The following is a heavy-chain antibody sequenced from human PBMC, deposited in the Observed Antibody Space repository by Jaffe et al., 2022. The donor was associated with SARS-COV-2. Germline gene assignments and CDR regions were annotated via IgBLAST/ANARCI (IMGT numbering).Heavy chain of an antibody. CDR3: AAAPTYYDILTGYSVGWFDP. V-gene: IGHV1-58*01. J-gene: IGHJ5*02. CDR1: GFTFTSSA. D-gene: IGHD3-9*01. CDR2: IVVGSGNT. Sequence: QMQLVQSGPEVKKPGTSVKVSCKASGFTFTSSAVQWVRQARGQRLEWIGWIVVGSGNTNYAQKFQERVTITRDMSTSTAYMELSSLRSEDTAVYYCAAAPTYYDILTGYSVGWFDPWGQGTLVTVSS.